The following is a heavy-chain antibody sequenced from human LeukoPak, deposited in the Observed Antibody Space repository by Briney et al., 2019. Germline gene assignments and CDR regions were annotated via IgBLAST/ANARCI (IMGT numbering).Heavy chain of an antibody. CDR2: IIPIFGTA. D-gene: IGHD4-17*01. V-gene: IGHV1-69*01. Sequence: SVXXXCXASRGTFSSYAINWVRQAPGQGLEWMGGIIPIFGTANYAQKFQGRVTINADESTSTAYMEMSRLRSEDTAVYYCXXXXXXSTVTTYLNYWGQGTLVTVSS. CDR3: XXXXXXSTVTTYLNY. CDR1: RGTFSSYA. J-gene: IGHJ4*02.